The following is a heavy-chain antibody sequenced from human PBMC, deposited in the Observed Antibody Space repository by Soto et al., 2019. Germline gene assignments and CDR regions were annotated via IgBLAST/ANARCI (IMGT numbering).Heavy chain of an antibody. CDR2: IYYSGST. Sequence: SETLSLTCTVSGGAISSGDYYWSWIRQPPGKGLEWIGYIYYSGSTYYNPSLKSRVTISVDTSKNQFSLKLSSVTAADTAVYYCARREYYDILTGSYYYGMDVWGQGTTVTVSS. V-gene: IGHV4-30-4*01. CDR3: ARREYYDILTGSYYYGMDV. CDR1: GGAISSGDYY. D-gene: IGHD3-9*01. J-gene: IGHJ6*02.